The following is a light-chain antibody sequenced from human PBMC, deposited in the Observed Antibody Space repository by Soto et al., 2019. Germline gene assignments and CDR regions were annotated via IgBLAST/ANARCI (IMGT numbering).Light chain of an antibody. CDR3: SSYTSSSPRV. Sequence: QSVLTQPASVSGSPGQSITISCTGTSSDVGGYNYVSWYQQHPGKAPKLMIYDVSNRPSGVSNRFSGSTSGNTASLTISGLQSEDEADYYCSSYTSSSPRVFGTGTKVTVL. CDR2: DVS. V-gene: IGLV2-14*01. CDR1: SSDVGGYNY. J-gene: IGLJ1*01.